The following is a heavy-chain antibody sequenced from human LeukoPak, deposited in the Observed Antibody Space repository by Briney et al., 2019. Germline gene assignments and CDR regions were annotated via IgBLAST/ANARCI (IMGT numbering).Heavy chain of an antibody. CDR2: ISSSSSTI. CDR1: GFTFSSYS. J-gene: IGHJ6*02. CDR3: ARDPKQLGNYYYYYGMDV. V-gene: IGHV3-48*01. Sequence: GGSLRLSCAASGFTFSSYSMNWVRQAPGKGLEWVSYISSSSSTIYYADSVKGRFTISRDNAKNSLYLQMNSLRAEDTAVYHCARDPKQLGNYYYYYGMDVWGQGTAVTVSS. D-gene: IGHD6-13*01.